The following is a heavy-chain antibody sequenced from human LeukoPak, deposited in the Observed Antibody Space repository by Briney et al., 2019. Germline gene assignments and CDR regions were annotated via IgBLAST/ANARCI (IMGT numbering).Heavy chain of an antibody. D-gene: IGHD2-8*01. V-gene: IGHV4-34*01. Sequence: SETLSLTCAVYGGSFSGYYWSWIRQPPGKGLEWIGEINHSGSTNYNPSLKSRVTISVDTSKNQFSLKLSSVTAADTAVYYCARRLMVYAVDYWGQGTPVTVSS. CDR2: INHSGST. CDR1: GGSFSGYY. CDR3: ARRLMVYAVDY. J-gene: IGHJ4*02.